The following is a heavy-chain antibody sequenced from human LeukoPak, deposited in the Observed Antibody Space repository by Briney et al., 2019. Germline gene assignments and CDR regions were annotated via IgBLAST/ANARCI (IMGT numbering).Heavy chain of an antibody. CDR2: IRYDGSNK. Sequence: GGSLRLSCAASGFTFSSYGMHWVRQAPGKGLEWVAFIRYDGSNKYYADSVKGRFTISRDNAKNSLYLQMNSLRAEDTAVYYCARGLIAVAGLDYWGQGTLVTVSS. V-gene: IGHV3-30*02. J-gene: IGHJ4*02. CDR3: ARGLIAVAGLDY. CDR1: GFTFSSYG. D-gene: IGHD6-19*01.